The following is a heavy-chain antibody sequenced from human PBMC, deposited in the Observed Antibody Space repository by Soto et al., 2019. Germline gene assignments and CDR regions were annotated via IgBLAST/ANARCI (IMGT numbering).Heavy chain of an antibody. D-gene: IGHD2-21*02. CDR3: ARHPSDFWFDP. Sequence: SETLSLTCSVSGGSISSSSYFWGWIRQPPGKGLEWIGSIYYSGSTYYNPSLKSRVTVSVDTSKNQFSLKLSSVPAADTAVYYCARHPSDFWFDPWGQGTLVTVSS. V-gene: IGHV4-39*01. CDR2: IYYSGST. J-gene: IGHJ5*02. CDR1: GGSISSSSYF.